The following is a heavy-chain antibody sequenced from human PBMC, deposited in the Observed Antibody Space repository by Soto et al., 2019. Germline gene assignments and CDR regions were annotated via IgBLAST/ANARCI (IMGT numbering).Heavy chain of an antibody. D-gene: IGHD3-9*01. J-gene: IGHJ4*02. Sequence: QVPLQESGPGLVKPSETLTLTCTVSGGSISSNYWSWIRQPPGKGLEYIGYIDYSGSTHYKASLKSRVTISVATSKNQFSLKLSAVTAADTAVYYCARHRTGLDSWGQGALGTVSS. CDR2: IDYSGST. CDR3: ARHRTGLDS. CDR1: GGSISSNY. V-gene: IGHV4-59*08.